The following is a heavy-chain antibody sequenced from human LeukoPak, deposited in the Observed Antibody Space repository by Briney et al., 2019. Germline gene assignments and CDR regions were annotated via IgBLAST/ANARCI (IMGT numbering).Heavy chain of an antibody. CDR2: ISGSGGST. J-gene: IGHJ4*02. CDR3: AKRYYYDSSGYYVY. D-gene: IGHD3-22*01. CDR1: GFTFSSYG. V-gene: IGHV3-23*01. Sequence: GGSLRLSCAASGFTFSSYGMSWVRQAPGKGLEWVSTISGSGGSTYYADSVKGRFTISRDNSKNTLYLQMNSLRAEDTAAYYCAKRYYYDSSGYYVYWGQGTLVTVSS.